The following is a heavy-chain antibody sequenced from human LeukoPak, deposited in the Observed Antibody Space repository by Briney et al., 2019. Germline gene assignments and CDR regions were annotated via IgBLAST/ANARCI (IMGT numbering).Heavy chain of an antibody. V-gene: IGHV3-48*03. CDR3: AKDLIAVATTGGFDY. CDR2: ISSSGSTI. D-gene: IGHD6-19*01. CDR1: GFTFSSYE. J-gene: IGHJ4*02. Sequence: GGSLRLSCAASGFTFSSYEMNWVRQAPGKGLEWVSYISSSGSTIYYAGSVKGRFTISRDNAKNSLYLQMNSLRAEDTAVYYCAKDLIAVATTGGFDYWGQGTLVTVSS.